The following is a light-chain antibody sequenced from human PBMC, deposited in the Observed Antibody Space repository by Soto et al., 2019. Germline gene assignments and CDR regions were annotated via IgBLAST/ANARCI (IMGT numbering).Light chain of an antibody. J-gene: IGLJ1*01. Sequence: QSVLTQPASASGTPGQRVTISCSGSSSNIGSNTVNWYQQLPGTAPKLLIYSNNQRPSGVPDRFSGSKSGTSASLAISGLQSEDEADYYRAAWDDSLNGYVFGTGTKLTVL. V-gene: IGLV1-44*01. CDR3: AAWDDSLNGYV. CDR1: SSNIGSNT. CDR2: SNN.